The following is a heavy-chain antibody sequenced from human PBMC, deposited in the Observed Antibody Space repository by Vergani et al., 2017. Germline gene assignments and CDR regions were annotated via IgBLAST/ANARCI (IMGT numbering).Heavy chain of an antibody. Sequence: QVQLQQWGAGLLKPSETLSLTCAVYGGSFSGYYWSWIRQPPGKGLEWIGEINHSGSTNYNPSLKSRVTISVDTSKNQFSLKLRSVTAADTAVYYCARRRYQLLYFGAPRGSWFDPWGQGTLVTVSS. CDR2: INHSGST. J-gene: IGHJ5*02. V-gene: IGHV4-34*01. D-gene: IGHD2-2*02. CDR1: GGSFSGYY. CDR3: ARRRYQLLYFGAPRGSWFDP.